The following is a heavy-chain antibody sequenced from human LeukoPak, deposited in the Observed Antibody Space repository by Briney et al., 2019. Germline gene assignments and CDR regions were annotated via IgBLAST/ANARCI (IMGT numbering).Heavy chain of an antibody. Sequence: GGSLRLSCAASGFTFSSYGMHWVRQAPGKGLEWVAVISYDGSNKYYADSVKGRFTISRDNSKNTLYLQMNSLRAEDTAVYYCAKDHSGLDGMDVWGQGTTVTVSS. CDR3: AKDHSGLDGMDV. CDR1: GFTFSSYG. D-gene: IGHD6-25*01. V-gene: IGHV3-30*18. J-gene: IGHJ6*02. CDR2: ISYDGSNK.